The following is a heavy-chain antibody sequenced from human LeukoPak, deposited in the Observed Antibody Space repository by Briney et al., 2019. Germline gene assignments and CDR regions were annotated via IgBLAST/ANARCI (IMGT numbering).Heavy chain of an antibody. Sequence: PGGSLRLSCAASGFTFNNAWMNWVRQAPGKGPEWVGRIKRKTDGGTTDYAAPVKGRFTISRDDSKNTLYLQMNSLKTEDTAVYYCTTDPYYYGSRLTPYFDYWGQGTLVIVSS. CDR1: GFTFNNAW. CDR2: IKRKTDGGTT. V-gene: IGHV3-15*07. J-gene: IGHJ4*02. CDR3: TTDPYYYGSRLTPYFDY. D-gene: IGHD3-10*01.